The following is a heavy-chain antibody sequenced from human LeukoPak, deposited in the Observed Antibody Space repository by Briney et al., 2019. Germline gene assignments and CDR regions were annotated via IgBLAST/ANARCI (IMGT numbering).Heavy chain of an antibody. D-gene: IGHD5-18*01. CDR1: GGSISSSSYY. J-gene: IGHJ5*02. CDR3: ARGIQLWPSYNWFDP. CDR2: IYYSGST. V-gene: IGHV4-39*07. Sequence: PSETLSLTCTVSGGSISSSSYYWGWIRQPPGKGLEWIATIYYSGSTYYNPSLKSRVTISVDTSKNQFSLKLSSVTAADTAVYYCARGIQLWPSYNWFDPWGQGTLVTVSS.